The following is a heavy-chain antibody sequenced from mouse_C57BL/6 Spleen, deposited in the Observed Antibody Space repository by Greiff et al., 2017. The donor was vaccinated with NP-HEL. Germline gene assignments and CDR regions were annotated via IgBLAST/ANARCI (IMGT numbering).Heavy chain of an antibody. V-gene: IGHV1-64*01. CDR1: GYTFTSYW. Sequence: VQLVESGAELVKPGASVKLSCKASGYTFTSYWMHWVKQRPGQGLEWIGMIHPNSGSTNYNEKFKSKATLTVDKSSSTAYMQLSSLTSEDSAVYYCANYYDYDVYYAMDYWGQGTSVTVSS. CDR2: IHPNSGST. J-gene: IGHJ4*01. CDR3: ANYYDYDVYYAMDY. D-gene: IGHD2-4*01.